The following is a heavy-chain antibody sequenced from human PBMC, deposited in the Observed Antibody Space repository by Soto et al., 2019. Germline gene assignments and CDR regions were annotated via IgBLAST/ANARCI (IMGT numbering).Heavy chain of an antibody. D-gene: IGHD3-22*01. J-gene: IGHJ4*02. V-gene: IGHV3-21*01. CDR3: ARDAYYYDSRGSLYFDY. Sequence: PGGSLRLSCAASGFTFSIYTMNWVRQAPGKGLEWVSSISSGSSYRYYADSVEGRFTISRDDAKNSLYLQMSSLRAEDTAVYYCARDAYYYDSRGSLYFDYWGQGSLVTVSS. CDR1: GFTFSIYT. CDR2: ISSGSSYR.